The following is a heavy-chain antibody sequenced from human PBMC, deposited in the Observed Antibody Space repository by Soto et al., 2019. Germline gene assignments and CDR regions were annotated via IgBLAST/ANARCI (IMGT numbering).Heavy chain of an antibody. D-gene: IGHD7-27*01. Sequence: EVQLVESGGGLVKPGGSLRLSCAASGFTFSSYSMNWVRQAPGKGLEWVSSISSSSSYIYYADSVKGRFTISRDNAKNSLYLQMNSLRAEDTAVYYCARVTGISGGHPIGVIDYWGQGTLVTVSS. J-gene: IGHJ4*02. CDR2: ISSSSSYI. CDR3: ARVTGISGGHPIGVIDY. V-gene: IGHV3-21*01. CDR1: GFTFSSYS.